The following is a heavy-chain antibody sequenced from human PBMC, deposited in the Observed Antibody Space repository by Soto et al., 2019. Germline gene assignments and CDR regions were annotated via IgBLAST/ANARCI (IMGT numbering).Heavy chain of an antibody. CDR2: MNPNSGNT. CDR3: ASGGFSSSPPFGYYYSGRDV. Sequence: GASVKVSCKASGYTFTSYDINWVRQATGQGLEWMGWMNPNSGNTGYAQKFQGRVTMTRNTSISTAYMELSSLRSEDTAVYYFASGGFSSSPPFGYYYSGRDVGGKGT. J-gene: IGHJ6*04. V-gene: IGHV1-8*01. CDR1: GYTFTSYD. D-gene: IGHD6-6*01.